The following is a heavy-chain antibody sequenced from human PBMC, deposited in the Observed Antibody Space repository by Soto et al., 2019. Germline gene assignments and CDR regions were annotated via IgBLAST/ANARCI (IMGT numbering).Heavy chain of an antibody. CDR2: IDPSDSQT. CDR1: GYSFAGYW. J-gene: IGHJ4*02. CDR3: ARQIYDSDTGPNFQYYFDS. Sequence: VESLKISCKGSGYSFAGYWITWVRQKPGKGLEWMGRIDPSDSQTYYSPSFRGHVTISATKSITTVFLQWSSLSASDTAMYYCARQIYDSDTGPNFQYYFDSWGQGTPVTVSS. V-gene: IGHV5-10-1*01. D-gene: IGHD3-22*01.